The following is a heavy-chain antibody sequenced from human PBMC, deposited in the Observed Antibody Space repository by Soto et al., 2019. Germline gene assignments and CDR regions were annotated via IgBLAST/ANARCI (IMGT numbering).Heavy chain of an antibody. CDR3: AREPYGDSQYFDY. D-gene: IGHD2-21*02. Sequence: GGSLRLSFTGSGFTFNSLTLRWVRQGPDKGLEWVAVVSFDGKVTYYADSVKGRFTVSRDNSKNTIYLQANSLRAEDTAVYYCAREPYGDSQYFDYWGQGTPVTVSS. J-gene: IGHJ4*02. V-gene: IGHV3-30*04. CDR1: GFTFNSLT. CDR2: VSFDGKVT.